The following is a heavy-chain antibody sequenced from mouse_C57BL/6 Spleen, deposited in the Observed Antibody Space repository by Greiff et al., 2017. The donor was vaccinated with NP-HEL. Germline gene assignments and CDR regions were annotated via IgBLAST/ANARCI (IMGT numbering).Heavy chain of an antibody. CDR1: GFTFSSYG. Sequence: EVQRVESGGDLVKPGGSLKLSCAASGFTFSSYGMSWVRQTPDKRLEWVATISSGGSYTYYPDSVKGRFTISRDNAKNTLYLQMSSLKSEDTAMYYCAMITTVVFDYWGQGTTLTVSS. J-gene: IGHJ2*01. CDR3: AMITTVVFDY. CDR2: ISSGGSYT. V-gene: IGHV5-6*01. D-gene: IGHD1-1*01.